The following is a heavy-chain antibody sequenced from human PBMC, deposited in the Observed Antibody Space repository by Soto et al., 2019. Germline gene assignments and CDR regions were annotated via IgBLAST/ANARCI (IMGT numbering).Heavy chain of an antibody. CDR1: GYTFTSYG. CDR2: ISAYNGNT. Sequence: QVQLVQSGAEVKKPGASVKVSCKASGYTFTSYGISWVRQAPGHGLEWMGWISAYNGNTNYAQNLQGRGTMTTATSTSTAYMELRSLRSDDTAVYYCARGGDIVVVPAALDYYYMDVWGKGTTVTVSS. J-gene: IGHJ6*03. D-gene: IGHD2-2*01. V-gene: IGHV1-18*01. CDR3: ARGGDIVVVPAALDYYYMDV.